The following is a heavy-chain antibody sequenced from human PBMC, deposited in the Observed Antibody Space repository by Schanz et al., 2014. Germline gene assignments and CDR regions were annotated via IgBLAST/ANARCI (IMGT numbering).Heavy chain of an antibody. CDR3: AADGSGRYTGFDY. V-gene: IGHV1-2*06. J-gene: IGHJ4*02. Sequence: QVQLVQSGAEVKPPGASVRVSCKASGYTYIAYDMHWVRQAPGQGLEWMGRIGPDSGSTTYAQKFRGRVTVTRDTSISTAYMELWRLGSEATAMYYCAADGSGRYTGFDYWGQGTLVTVSS. D-gene: IGHD1-26*01. CDR2: IGPDSGST. CDR1: GYTYIAYD.